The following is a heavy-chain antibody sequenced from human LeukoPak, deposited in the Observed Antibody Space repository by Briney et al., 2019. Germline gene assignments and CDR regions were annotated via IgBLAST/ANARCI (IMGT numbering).Heavy chain of an antibody. D-gene: IGHD3-22*01. V-gene: IGHV3-11*04. J-gene: IGHJ4*02. CDR1: GFIFTDYW. CDR3: ARDRAYYDPSGRRDS. CDR2: ISRSGTSI. Sequence: GGSLRLSCAASGFIFTDYWMHWVRQAPGKGLQWVSYISRSGTSIYYADAVKGRFTVSRDNAKNSLYLQMNSLRGDDTAVYYCARDRAYYDPSGRRDSWGQGTLVTVSS.